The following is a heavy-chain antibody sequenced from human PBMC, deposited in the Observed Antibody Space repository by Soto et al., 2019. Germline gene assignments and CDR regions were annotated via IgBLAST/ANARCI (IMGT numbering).Heavy chain of an antibody. CDR2: IYPGDSDT. D-gene: IGHD3-16*02. CDR3: ARPLPMITFGGVIPGAFDI. CDR1: GYSFTSYW. Sequence: GESLKISCKGSGYSFTSYWIGWVRQMPGKGLEWMGIIYPGDSDTRYSPSFQGQVTISADKSISTAYLQWSSLKASDTAMYYCARPLPMITFGGVIPGAFDISGQGTMVTVSS. J-gene: IGHJ3*02. V-gene: IGHV5-51*01.